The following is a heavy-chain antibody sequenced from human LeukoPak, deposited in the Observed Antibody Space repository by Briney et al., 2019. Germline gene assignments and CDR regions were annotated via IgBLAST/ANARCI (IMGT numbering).Heavy chain of an antibody. CDR2: INSDGSST. Sequence: GGSLRLSCAASGFTFSSYWMHWVRQAPGKGLVWVSRINSDGSSTSYADSVKGRFTISRDNAKNTLYLQMNSLRAEDTAVYYCARDPGVVILQYYFDYWGQGPWSPSPQ. J-gene: IGHJ4*02. V-gene: IGHV3-74*01. CDR1: GFTFSSYW. D-gene: IGHD3-22*01. CDR3: ARDPGVVILQYYFDY.